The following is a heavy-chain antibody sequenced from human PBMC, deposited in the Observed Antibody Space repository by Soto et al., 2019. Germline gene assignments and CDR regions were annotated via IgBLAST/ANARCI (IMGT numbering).Heavy chain of an antibody. J-gene: IGHJ5*02. CDR3: ARGSEFCSSTSCYTREFWFDP. D-gene: IGHD2-2*02. CDR1: GGSFSGYY. Sequence: SETLSLTCAVYGGSFSGYYWSWIRQPPGKGLEWIGEINHSGSTNYNPSLKSRVTISVDTSKNQFSLKLSSVTASDTAVYYCARGSEFCSSTSCYTREFWFDPWGQGILV. CDR2: INHSGST. V-gene: IGHV4-34*01.